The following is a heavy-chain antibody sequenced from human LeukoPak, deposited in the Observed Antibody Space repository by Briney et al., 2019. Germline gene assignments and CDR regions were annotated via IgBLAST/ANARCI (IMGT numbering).Heavy chain of an antibody. CDR2: INPSGGST. CDR1: GYTFTSYY. V-gene: IGHV1-46*01. J-gene: IGHJ3*02. Sequence: ASVKVSCKASGYTFTSYYMHWVRQAPGQGLEWMGIINPSGGSTSYAQKFQGRVTMTRDTSTSTVYMGLSSLRSEDTAVYYCARESAGEVAFDIWGQGTMVTVSS. D-gene: IGHD6-19*01. CDR3: ARESAGEVAFDI.